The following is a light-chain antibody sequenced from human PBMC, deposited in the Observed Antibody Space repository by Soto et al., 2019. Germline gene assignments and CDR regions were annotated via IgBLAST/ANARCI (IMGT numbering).Light chain of an antibody. CDR2: GAS. Sequence: EIELTQSPGTLSLSPGERATLSCRASQSVSSSYFAWYQQKPGQAPRLLIYGASSRATGIPDRFSGSGSGTDFTLTISRLEPEDFAVYYCQQYGSSRSTFGQGTKLEIK. J-gene: IGKJ2*02. V-gene: IGKV3-20*01. CDR3: QQYGSSRST. CDR1: QSVSSSY.